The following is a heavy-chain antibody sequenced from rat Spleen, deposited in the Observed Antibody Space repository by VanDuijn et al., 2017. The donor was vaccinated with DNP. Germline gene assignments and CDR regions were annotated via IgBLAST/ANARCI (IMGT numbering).Heavy chain of an antibody. V-gene: IGHV5-7*01. CDR1: GFTFSDYY. CDR3: VTHPSWFGY. CDR2: ILFDGTRT. Sequence: EVQLVQSGGGLVQPGKSLKISCAASGFTFSDYYMAWVRQAPTKGLEWVTSILFDGTRTYYRDSVKGRFTISRDNAKRTQYLQMDSLRSEDTATYYCVTHPSWFGYWGQGTLVTVSS. J-gene: IGHJ3*01.